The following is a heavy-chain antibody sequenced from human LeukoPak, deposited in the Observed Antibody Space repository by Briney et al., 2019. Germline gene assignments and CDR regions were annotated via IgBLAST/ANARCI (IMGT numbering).Heavy chain of an antibody. CDR3: AKDHSSSAKGRIDAFDI. Sequence: GGSLRLSCAASGFTFSSYAMSWVRQAPGKGLEWVSAISGSGGSTYYADSVKGRFTISRDNSKNTLYLQMNSLRAEDTAVYYCAKDHSSSAKGRIDAFDIWGQGTMVTVSS. CDR1: GFTFSSYA. V-gene: IGHV3-23*01. CDR2: ISGSGGST. J-gene: IGHJ3*02. D-gene: IGHD6-13*01.